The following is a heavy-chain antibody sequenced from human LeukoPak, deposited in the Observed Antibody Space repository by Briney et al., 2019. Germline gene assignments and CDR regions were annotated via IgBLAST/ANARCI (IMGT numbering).Heavy chain of an antibody. D-gene: IGHD2-2*01. J-gene: IGHJ5*02. CDR3: ARFLGYCSSTSCYEAWFDP. CDR1: GGSISSGSYY. CDR2: IYTSGST. V-gene: IGHV4-61*02. Sequence: SETLSLTCTVSGGSISSGSYYWSWIRQPAGKGLEWIGRIYTSGSTNYNPSLKSRVTISVDTSKNQFSLKLSSVTAADTAVYYCARFLGYCSSTSCYEAWFDPWGQGTLVTVSS.